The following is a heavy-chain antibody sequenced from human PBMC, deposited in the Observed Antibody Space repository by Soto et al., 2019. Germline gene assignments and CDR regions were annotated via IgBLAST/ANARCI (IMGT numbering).Heavy chain of an antibody. V-gene: IGHV1-46*01. CDR1: GYTFTSYY. CDR3: ARVWFGYSSRWHRVDP. D-gene: IGHD6-13*01. Sequence: GASVTVSYKPCGYTFTSYYMHWVRQDPGQGLEWMGIINPSGGSTSYAQKFQGRVTMTRDTSTSTVNMEPSSVSSEDAAGYYCARVWFGYSSRWHRVDPWGQGTLVTVSS. J-gene: IGHJ5*02. CDR2: INPSGGST.